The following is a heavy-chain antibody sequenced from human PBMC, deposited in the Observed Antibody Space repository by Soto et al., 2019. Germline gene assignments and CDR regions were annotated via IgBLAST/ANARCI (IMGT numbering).Heavy chain of an antibody. Sequence: SETLSLTCTGSGGSISSYYWSWIRQPPGKGLEWIGYIYYTGTTTYNPSIKSRVTITVYSSKNQVSLNLTSVSAADTAVYYCARLGGFYQSLDSWGQGTLVTVSS. J-gene: IGHJ5*01. CDR3: ARLGGFYQSLDS. CDR1: GGSISSYY. CDR2: IYYTGTT. D-gene: IGHD3-22*01. V-gene: IGHV4-59*08.